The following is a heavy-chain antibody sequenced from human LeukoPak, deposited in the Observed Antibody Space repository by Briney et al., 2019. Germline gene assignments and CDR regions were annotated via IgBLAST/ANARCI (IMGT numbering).Heavy chain of an antibody. CDR1: GCGFTTYW. CDR3: ARLPGFLEWAFDY. J-gene: IGHJ4*02. Sequence: GESLQISCEGSGCGFTTYWIGWGRRMPGKGLEWMGIIYPGDSDTRYSPSFQGQVTISADKSISTAYLQWISLKASDTAMYYCARLPGFLEWAFDYWGQGTLVTVSS. D-gene: IGHD3-3*01. CDR2: IYPGDSDT. V-gene: IGHV5-51*01.